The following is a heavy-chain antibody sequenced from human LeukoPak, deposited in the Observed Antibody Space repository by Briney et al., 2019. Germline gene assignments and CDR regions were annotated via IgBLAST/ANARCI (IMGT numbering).Heavy chain of an antibody. V-gene: IGHV4-4*02. CDR1: GGSIISTIR. D-gene: IGHD1-26*01. J-gene: IGHJ4*02. CDR3: ARGISGSGSYGHFDY. Sequence: PSETLSLTCAVSGGSIISTIRWSWVRQPPGKGLEWIGEIYHEGATKYNPSLKSRVTISIDTSKNQFSLKLSSVTAADTAVYFCARGISGSGSYGHFDYWGQGILVTVSS. CDR2: IYHEGAT.